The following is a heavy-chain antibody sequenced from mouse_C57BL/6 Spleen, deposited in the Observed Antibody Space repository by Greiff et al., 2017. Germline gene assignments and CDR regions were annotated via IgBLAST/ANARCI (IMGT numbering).Heavy chain of an antibody. D-gene: IGHD1-1*01. Sequence: VQLKQSGPELVKPGASVKMSCKASGYTFTDYNMHWVKQSHGKSLEWIGYINPNNGGTSYNQKFKGKATLTLNKSSSTAYMELRSLTSEDSAVYYCARESYGSDYWGQGTTLTVSS. CDR1: GYTFTDYN. V-gene: IGHV1-22*01. J-gene: IGHJ2*01. CDR2: INPNNGGT. CDR3: ARESYGSDY.